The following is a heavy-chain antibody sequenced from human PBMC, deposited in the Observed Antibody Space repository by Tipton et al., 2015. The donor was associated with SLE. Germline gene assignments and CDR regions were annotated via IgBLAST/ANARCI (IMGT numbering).Heavy chain of an antibody. CDR2: IYYSGST. J-gene: IGHJ2*01. D-gene: IGHD3-16*01. Sequence: TLSLTCTVSGGSISSHYWSWLRQPPAKGLEWIGYIYYSGSTNYNPSLKSRVTISVDTSKNQFSLKLSSVTAADTAVYYCARAQGDFDLWGRGTLVTVSS. CDR1: GGSISSHY. V-gene: IGHV4-59*11. CDR3: ARAQGDFDL.